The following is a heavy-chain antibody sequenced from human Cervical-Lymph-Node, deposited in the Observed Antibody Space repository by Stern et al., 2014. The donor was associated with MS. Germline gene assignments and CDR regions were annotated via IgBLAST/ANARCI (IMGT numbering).Heavy chain of an antibody. J-gene: IGHJ4*02. V-gene: IGHV1-69*01. CDR2: IIPIFGTA. CDR1: GGTFSSYA. CDR3: AREGVDTAMVFDY. Sequence: VQLEESGAEVKKPGSSVKVSCKASGGTFSSYAISWVRQAPGQGLEWMGGIIPIFGTANYAQKFQGRVTITADESTSTAYMELSSLRSEDTAVYYCAREGVDTAMVFDYWGQGTLVTVSS. D-gene: IGHD5-18*01.